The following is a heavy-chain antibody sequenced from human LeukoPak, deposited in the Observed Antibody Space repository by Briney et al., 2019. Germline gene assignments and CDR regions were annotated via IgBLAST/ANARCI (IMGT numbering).Heavy chain of an antibody. CDR3: ARAGHSTGYSFSDY. V-gene: IGHV1-2*02. J-gene: IGHJ4*02. CDR2: INPNSGGT. D-gene: IGHD3-22*01. Sequence: ASVKVSCKASGYTFTDYYMHWVPQATGQGLEWMGWINPNSGGTNYAQKFQGRVTMTRDSSISTAYMELSRLRSADTAVYYCARAGHSTGYSFSDYWGQGPLVTVSS. CDR1: GYTFTDYY.